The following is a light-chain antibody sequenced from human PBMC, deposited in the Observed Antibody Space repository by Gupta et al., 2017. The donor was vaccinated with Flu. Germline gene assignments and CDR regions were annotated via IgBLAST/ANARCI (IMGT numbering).Light chain of an antibody. CDR3: QQYGSPPLT. J-gene: IGKJ4*01. CDR2: GAS. V-gene: IGKV3-20*01. Sequence: ERATLSCRASQSLMSNYLAWYQQKPGQTPRLLIFGASSRAAGIPDRFSGSGSETDFTLSISRLESEDFAVYYCQQYGSPPLTFGGGTKVDLK. CDR1: QSLMSNY.